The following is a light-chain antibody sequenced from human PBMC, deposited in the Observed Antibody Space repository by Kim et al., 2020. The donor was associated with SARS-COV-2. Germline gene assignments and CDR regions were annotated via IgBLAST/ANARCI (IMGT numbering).Light chain of an antibody. J-gene: IGLJ1*01. CDR1: SLISNY. CDR3: NNRDSSGNSVV. Sequence: ALGQTVRRTRQGDSLISNYERRYQQKTGQEAILVIYGKNNRHSGMQDRCSGSSAGNTASLTTTGAQAEDETDYYCNNRDSSGNSVVFGTGTKVTVL. V-gene: IGLV3-19*01. CDR2: GKN.